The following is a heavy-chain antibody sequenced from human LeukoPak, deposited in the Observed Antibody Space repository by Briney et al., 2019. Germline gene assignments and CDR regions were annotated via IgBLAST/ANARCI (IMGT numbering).Heavy chain of an antibody. CDR1: GFTFCSSA. D-gene: IGHD6-13*01. CDR3: AKGSLGSWYYFDY. V-gene: IGHV3-23*01. Sequence: GGAPRLSCAAPGFTFCSSALSWGRQGPGQGPGWVSTFSRSGPDTYYADSVKGRFTIFRDNSKNTLYLQMNSLRAEDTAVYYCAKGSLGSWYYFDYWGQGTLVTVSS. CDR2: FSRSGPDT. J-gene: IGHJ4*02.